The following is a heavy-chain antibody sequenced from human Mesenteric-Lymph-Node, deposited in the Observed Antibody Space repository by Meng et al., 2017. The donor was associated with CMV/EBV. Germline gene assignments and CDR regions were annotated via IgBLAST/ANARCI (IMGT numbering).Heavy chain of an antibody. CDR2: INPNSGGT. J-gene: IGHJ6*02. V-gene: IGHV1-2*02. D-gene: IGHD6-6*01. CDR1: GYTFTGYY. Sequence: ASVKVSCKASGYTFTGYYMHWVRQAPGQGLEWMGWINPNSGGTNYAQKFQGRVTMTRDTSISTAYMELSRLRSDDTAVYYCARDQKQLVHHIYYSYGMDVWGQGTTVTVSS. CDR3: ARDQKQLVHHIYYSYGMDV.